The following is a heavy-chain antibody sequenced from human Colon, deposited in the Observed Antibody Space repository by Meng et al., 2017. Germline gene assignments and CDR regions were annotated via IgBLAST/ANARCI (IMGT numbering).Heavy chain of an antibody. Sequence: QVQLQESGPGLVRPSETLSLTCTVSGGSVSSGSYSWSWIRQPPGKGLEWIGYIYYSGSTNYNPSLKSRVTISVDTSKNQFSLKLSSVTAADTAVYYCARNYGPWGQGTLVTVSS. CDR1: GGSVSSGSYS. V-gene: IGHV4-61*01. D-gene: IGHD4-17*01. CDR2: IYYSGST. J-gene: IGHJ5*02. CDR3: ARNYGP.